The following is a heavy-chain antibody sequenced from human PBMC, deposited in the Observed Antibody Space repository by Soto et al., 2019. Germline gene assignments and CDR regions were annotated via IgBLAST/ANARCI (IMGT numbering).Heavy chain of an antibody. J-gene: IGHJ4*02. CDR2: IIPIIGIT. D-gene: IGHD6-13*01. V-gene: IGHV1-69*02. CDR1: GCTFSSYT. Sequence: ASVKVSCKASGCTFSSYTIRWVRQAPGQGLEWIGRIIPIIGITNYAQKFQGRVTITADKSTSTAYMELSSLRSEDTAVYYCARAPGYSSSWYDYWGQGTLVTVSS. CDR3: ARAPGYSSSWYDY.